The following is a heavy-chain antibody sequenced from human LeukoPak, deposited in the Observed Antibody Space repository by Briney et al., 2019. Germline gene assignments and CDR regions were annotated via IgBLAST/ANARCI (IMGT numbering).Heavy chain of an antibody. CDR2: IYYSGST. CDR3: ARVRAYCSGGSCYSDAFDI. V-gene: IGHV4-30-4*08. J-gene: IGHJ3*02. Sequence: SETLSLTCTVSGGSISSGDYYWSRIRQPPGKGLEGIGYIYYSGSTYYNPSLKSRVTISVDTSKNQFSLKLSSVTAADTAVYYCARVRAYCSGGSCYSDAFDIWGQGTMVTVSS. CDR1: GGSISSGDYY. D-gene: IGHD2-15*01.